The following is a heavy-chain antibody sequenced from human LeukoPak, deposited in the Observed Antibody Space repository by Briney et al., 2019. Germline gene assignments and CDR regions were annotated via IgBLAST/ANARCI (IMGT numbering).Heavy chain of an antibody. V-gene: IGHV3-30-3*01. CDR2: ISYDGSNK. Sequence: QPGRSLRLSCAASGFTFSSYAMHWVRQAPGKGLEWVAVISYDGSNKYYADSVKGRFTISRDNSKNTLYLQMNSLRAEDTAVYYCARDGSSGWLYRAFDIWGQGTMVTVSS. CDR1: GFTFSSYA. CDR3: ARDGSSGWLYRAFDI. D-gene: IGHD6-19*01. J-gene: IGHJ3*02.